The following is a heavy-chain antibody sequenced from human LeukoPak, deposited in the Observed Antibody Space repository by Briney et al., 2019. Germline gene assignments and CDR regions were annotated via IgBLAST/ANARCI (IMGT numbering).Heavy chain of an antibody. CDR2: ISGSGGST. J-gene: IGHJ4*02. Sequence: PGGSLRLSCAASGFTFSSYAMHWVRQAPGKGLEWVSAISGSGGSTYYADSVKGRFTISRDNSKNTLYLQMNSLRAEDTAVYYCAKADSGDSSGYFCDYWGQGTLVTVSS. V-gene: IGHV3-23*01. CDR3: AKADSGDSSGYFCDY. D-gene: IGHD3-22*01. CDR1: GFTFSSYA.